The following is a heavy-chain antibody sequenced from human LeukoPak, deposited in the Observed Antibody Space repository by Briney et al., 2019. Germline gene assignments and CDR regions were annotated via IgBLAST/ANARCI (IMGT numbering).Heavy chain of an antibody. CDR3: ARTRHGTYYYYGMDV. D-gene: IGHD1-14*01. J-gene: IGHJ6*02. V-gene: IGHV1-46*01. Sequence: ASVKVSCKASGYTFINYYIHWVRQAPGQGLEWMGIINPSGGSTSYAQKFQGRVTMTRDTSTSTVYMELSSLRSEDTAVYYCARTRHGTYYYYGMDVWGQGTTVTVSS. CDR1: GYTFINYY. CDR2: INPSGGST.